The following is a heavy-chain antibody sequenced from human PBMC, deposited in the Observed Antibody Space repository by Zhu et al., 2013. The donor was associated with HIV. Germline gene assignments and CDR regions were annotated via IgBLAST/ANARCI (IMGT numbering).Heavy chain of an antibody. CDR3: ARTAPWEGY. Sequence: VQLVQSGAELKKPGASVKVSCKASGYSFTGYYIHWVRQAPGQRLDWMGWIDPHSGDTNYAQNFQGRVTMTRDTSISTVYMELRRLRSDDTAVYYCARTAPWEGYWGQGTLVT. J-gene: IGHJ4*02. D-gene: IGHD1-26*01. CDR1: GYSFTGYY. CDR2: IDPHSGDT. V-gene: IGHV1-2*02.